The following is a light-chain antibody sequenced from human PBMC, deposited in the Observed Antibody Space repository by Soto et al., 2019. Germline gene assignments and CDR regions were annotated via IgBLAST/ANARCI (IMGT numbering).Light chain of an antibody. CDR1: QSVASSF. CDR2: TAS. CDR3: HKYGPSPLT. V-gene: IGKV3-20*01. J-gene: IGKJ4*01. Sequence: EIVLTQSPGTLSLSPGERATLSCRASQSVASSFIAWFQQKPGQPPRLLIYTASSRAPGIPDRFRGSGSGTDFTLTISSLEPEDFAVYYCHKYGPSPLTFGGGTKVEIK.